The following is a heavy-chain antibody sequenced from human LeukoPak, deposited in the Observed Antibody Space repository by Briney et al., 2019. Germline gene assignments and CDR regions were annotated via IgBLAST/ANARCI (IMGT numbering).Heavy chain of an antibody. CDR2: IYWDDDK. D-gene: IGHD2-8*02. Sequence: SGPTLVNPTQTLTLTCTFSGFSLTTSGVGVGWIRQSPGKALECLALIYWDDDKRYNPSLRSRLTIAKDTSKNQVVLTMTNMDPVDTATYYCAHRLLQGGYWDSGKFDHWGQGSLVTVSS. J-gene: IGHJ4*02. V-gene: IGHV2-5*02. CDR1: GFSLTTSGVG. CDR3: AHRLLQGGYWDSGKFDH.